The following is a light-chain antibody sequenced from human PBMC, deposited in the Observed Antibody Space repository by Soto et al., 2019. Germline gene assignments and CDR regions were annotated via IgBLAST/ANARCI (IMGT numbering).Light chain of an antibody. CDR2: RAS. Sequence: DIQMTQSPSTLSASVGDRVTITCRASQSVNSWLAWYQQKPGKAPKLLIYRASTLESGVPSRFSGSGSGTEFTLTICSLQPDDFATYYCQSYYSSSPWTFGQGTKVEIE. V-gene: IGKV1-5*03. J-gene: IGKJ1*01. CDR1: QSVNSW. CDR3: QSYYSSSPWT.